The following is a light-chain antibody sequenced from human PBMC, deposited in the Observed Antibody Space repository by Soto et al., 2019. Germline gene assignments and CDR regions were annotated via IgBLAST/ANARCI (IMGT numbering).Light chain of an antibody. Sequence: EIVMTQSPATLSVSPGERATLSCRASQSVSSNLAWYQQKPGQAPRLLIYGASTRATGIPARFSDSESGTEFTLTISSLQSDDFVVYYCQQYNNWITFGQGTRLEIK. V-gene: IGKV3-15*01. CDR3: QQYNNWIT. J-gene: IGKJ5*01. CDR2: GAS. CDR1: QSVSSN.